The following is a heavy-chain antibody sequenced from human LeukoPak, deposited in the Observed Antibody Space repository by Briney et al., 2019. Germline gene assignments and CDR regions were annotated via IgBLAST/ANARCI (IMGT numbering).Heavy chain of an antibody. CDR2: ISYDGSNK. CDR1: GFTFSSYA. D-gene: IGHD3-9*01. Sequence: SGGSLRLSCAASGFTFSSYAMHWVRQAPGKGLEWVAVISYDGSNKYYADSVKGRFTISRDNSKNTLYLQMNSLRAEDTAVYYCARDYRDILTGYEYYYYYYYMDVWGKGTTVTVSS. V-gene: IGHV3-30*04. CDR3: ARDYRDILTGYEYYYYYYYMDV. J-gene: IGHJ6*03.